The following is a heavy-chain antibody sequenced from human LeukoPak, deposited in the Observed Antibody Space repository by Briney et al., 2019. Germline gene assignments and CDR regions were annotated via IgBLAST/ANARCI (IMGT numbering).Heavy chain of an antibody. J-gene: IGHJ1*01. CDR3: ARSYGAGNNYRTG. CDR2: IYPGDSDT. Sequence: GESLKISGKGSGYIFTTDWIGWVRQMPGKGLELMGIIYPGDSDTRYSPSFQGQVTISADKSISTAYLQWSSLKASDTAMYYCARSYGAGNNYRTGWGQGTLVTVSS. V-gene: IGHV5-51*01. D-gene: IGHD3-10*01. CDR1: GYIFTTDW.